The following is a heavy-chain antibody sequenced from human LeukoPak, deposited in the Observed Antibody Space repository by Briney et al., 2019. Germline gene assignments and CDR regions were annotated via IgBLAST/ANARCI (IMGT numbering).Heavy chain of an antibody. V-gene: IGHV3-30-3*01. Sequence: PGGSLRLSCAASGFTFSRYSMHWVRQAPGKGLQWVAVMSYDANNKYYADSVKGRFTISRDHSKSTLYLQMNSLRPEDTAVYYCARGGTYYDYWSDSWGQGTLVTVSS. J-gene: IGHJ5*02. D-gene: IGHD3-3*01. CDR3: ARGGTYYDYWSDS. CDR1: GFTFSRYS. CDR2: MSYDANNK.